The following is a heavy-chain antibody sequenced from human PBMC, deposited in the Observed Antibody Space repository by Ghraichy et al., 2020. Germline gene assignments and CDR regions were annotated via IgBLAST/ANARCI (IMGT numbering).Heavy chain of an antibody. V-gene: IGHV3-21*01. J-gene: IGHJ6*02. CDR3: ARGHDYGDYVDYYGMDV. CDR1: GFTFSSYS. CDR2: ISSSSSYI. D-gene: IGHD4-17*01. Sequence: LSLTCAASGFTFSSYSMNWVRQAPGKGLEWVSSISSSSSYIYYADSVKGRFTISRDIAKNSLYLQMNSLRAEDTAVYYCARGHDYGDYVDYYGMDVWGQGTTVTVSS.